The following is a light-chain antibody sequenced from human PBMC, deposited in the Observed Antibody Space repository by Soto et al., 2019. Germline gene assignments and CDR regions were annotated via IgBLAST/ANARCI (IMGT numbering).Light chain of an antibody. J-gene: IGLJ1*01. CDR3: CSYAGSYTDV. CDR2: DVS. CDR1: SSNVGGYNF. Sequence: QSVLTQPRSVSGSPGQSVTISCTGTSSNVGGYNFVSWYQQHPGKAPKLMIYDVSNRPSGVPDRFSGSKSGNTASLTISGLQAEDEADYYCCSYAGSYTDVFGTGTKLTVL. V-gene: IGLV2-11*01.